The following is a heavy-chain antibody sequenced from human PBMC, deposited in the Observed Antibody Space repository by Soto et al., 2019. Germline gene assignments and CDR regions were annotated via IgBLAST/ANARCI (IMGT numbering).Heavy chain of an antibody. V-gene: IGHV1-18*01. CDR2: ISAYKGNT. D-gene: IGHD2-2*02. CDR1: GYTFTNYG. J-gene: IGHJ4*02. Sequence: ASVKVSCKASGYTFTNYGITWVRQAPGQGLEWMGWISAYKGNTNYAQKFQGRVTMTTDTSTSTAYMELRSLRSDDTAVYYCARDHCSSTSCYTAVDYWGQGTLVTVSS. CDR3: ARDHCSSTSCYTAVDY.